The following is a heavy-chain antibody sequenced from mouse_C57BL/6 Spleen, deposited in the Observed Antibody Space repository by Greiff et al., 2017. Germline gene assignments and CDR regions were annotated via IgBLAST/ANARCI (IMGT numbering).Heavy chain of an antibody. J-gene: IGHJ4*01. CDR3: AKAHYYGSSSPMDY. Sequence: EVNVVESGGGLVKPGGSLKLSCAASGFTFSDYGMHWVRQAPEKGLEWVAYISSGSSTIYYADTVKGRFTISRDNAKNTLFLHMTSLRSEDTAMYYCAKAHYYGSSSPMDYWGQGTSVTVSS. CDR1: GFTFSDYG. CDR2: ISSGSSTI. V-gene: IGHV5-17*01. D-gene: IGHD1-1*01.